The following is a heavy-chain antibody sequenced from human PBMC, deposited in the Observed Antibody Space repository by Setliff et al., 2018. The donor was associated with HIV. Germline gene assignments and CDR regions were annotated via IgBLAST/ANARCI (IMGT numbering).Heavy chain of an antibody. CDR2: ISGSGGVM. CDR3: TRTSRAAY. CDR1: GFSFSDYF. D-gene: IGHD6-25*01. V-gene: IGHV3-11*04. Sequence: GGSLRLSCAVSGFSFSDYFMTWIRQAPGKGLEWVSYISGSGGVMAYADSVKGRFTISRDNAKNSMYLQMNSLRAEDTAVYYCTRTSRAAYWGRGTLVTVSS. J-gene: IGHJ4*02.